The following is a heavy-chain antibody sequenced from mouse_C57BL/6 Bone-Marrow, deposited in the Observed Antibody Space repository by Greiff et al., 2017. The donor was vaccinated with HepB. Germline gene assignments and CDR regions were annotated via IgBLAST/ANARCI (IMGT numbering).Heavy chain of an antibody. V-gene: IGHV1-39*01. CDR1: GYSFTDYN. CDR2: INPNDGTT. Sequence: VQLQQSGPELVKPGASVKISCKASGYSFTDYNMNWVKQSNGKSLEWIGVINPNDGTTSYNQKFKGKATLTVDQSSSTAYMQLNSLTSEDSAVYSCAREKGYEGNAMDYWGQGTSVTVSS. CDR3: AREKGYEGNAMDY. J-gene: IGHJ4*01. D-gene: IGHD3-1*01.